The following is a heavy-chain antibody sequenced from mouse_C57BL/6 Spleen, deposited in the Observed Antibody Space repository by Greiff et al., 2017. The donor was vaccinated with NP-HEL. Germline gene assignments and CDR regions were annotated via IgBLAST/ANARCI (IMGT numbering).Heavy chain of an antibody. V-gene: IGHV1-52*01. J-gene: IGHJ1*03. CDR1: GYTFTSYW. Sequence: QVQLQQPGAELVRPGSSVKLSCKASGYTFTSYWMHWVKQRPIQGLEWIGNIDPSDSETHYNQKFKDKATLTVDKSSSTAYMQLSSLTSEDSAVYYCARGVIYYYGSSYEYFDVWGTGTTVTVSS. D-gene: IGHD1-1*01. CDR2: IDPSDSET. CDR3: ARGVIYYYGSSYEYFDV.